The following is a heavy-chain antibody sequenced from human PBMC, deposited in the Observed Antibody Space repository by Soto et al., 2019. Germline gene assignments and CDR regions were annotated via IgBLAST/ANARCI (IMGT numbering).Heavy chain of an antibody. J-gene: IGHJ6*02. CDR3: ARLVIDYYYYGMDV. Sequence: ETLSLTCTVSGGSISSSSYYWGWIRQPPGKGLEWIGSIYYSGSTYYNPSLKSRVTISVDTSKNQFSLKMSSVTAADTAVYYCARLVIDYYYYGMDVWGQGTTVTVPS. CDR1: GGSISSSSYY. CDR2: IYYSGST. D-gene: IGHD2-15*01. V-gene: IGHV4-39*01.